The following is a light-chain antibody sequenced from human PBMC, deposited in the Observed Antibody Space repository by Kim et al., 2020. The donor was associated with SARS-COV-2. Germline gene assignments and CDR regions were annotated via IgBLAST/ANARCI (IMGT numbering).Light chain of an antibody. CDR2: YDS. Sequence: PGKRAKTTVGGNNIGSKSVPWYQQKPGQAPVLVIYYDSDRPSGIPERFSGSNSGNTATLTISRVEAGDEADYYCQVWDSSSDHVVFGGGTQLTVL. V-gene: IGLV3-21*04. CDR1: NIGSKS. CDR3: QVWDSSSDHVV. J-gene: IGLJ2*01.